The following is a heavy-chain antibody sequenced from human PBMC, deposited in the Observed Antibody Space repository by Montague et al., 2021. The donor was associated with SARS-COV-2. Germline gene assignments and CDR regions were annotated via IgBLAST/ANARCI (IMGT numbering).Heavy chain of an antibody. V-gene: IGHV6-1*01. Sequence: CAISGDSVSSNTSAWNWIRQSPSRGLEWLGRTYYRSRWYNDYALSVGSRITINPDTSKNQFSLQLNSVTPEDTAVYYCAREEAGTYYFDYWDQGILVTVSS. D-gene: IGHD6-19*01. CDR1: GDSVSSNTSA. CDR3: AREEAGTYYFDY. CDR2: TYYRSRWYN. J-gene: IGHJ4*02.